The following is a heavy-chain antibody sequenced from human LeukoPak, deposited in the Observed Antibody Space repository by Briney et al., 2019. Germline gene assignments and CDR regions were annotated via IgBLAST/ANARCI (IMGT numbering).Heavy chain of an antibody. CDR3: AIDTYSGYDTGLGLGY. D-gene: IGHD5-12*01. V-gene: IGHV4-34*01. CDR1: GGSFSGYY. Sequence: SETLSLTCAVYGGSFSGYYWSWIRQPPGKGLEWIGYIYNSGSTYYNPSLRSRVSISINRSKNQFSLKLTSVTAADTAVYYCAIDTYSGYDTGLGLGYWGQGTLVTVSS. J-gene: IGHJ4*02. CDR2: IYNSGST.